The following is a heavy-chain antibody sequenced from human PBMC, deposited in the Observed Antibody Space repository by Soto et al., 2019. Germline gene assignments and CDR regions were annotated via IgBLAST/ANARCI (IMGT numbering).Heavy chain of an antibody. CDR2: IYYRGST. CDR3: ATGLFVPDNYFDHGVDV. J-gene: IGHJ6*02. V-gene: IGHV4-59*01. Sequence: QVQLQESGPGLVKPSETLSLACTVSGGSFGNYYWSWIRQPPGKGLEWIGYIYYRGSTNYNPSLKSRGTISIDTSKHQLALRLSSVTAADSAVYYCATGLFVPDNYFDHGVDVWGHGTAVTISS. D-gene: IGHD1-1*01. CDR1: GGSFGNYY.